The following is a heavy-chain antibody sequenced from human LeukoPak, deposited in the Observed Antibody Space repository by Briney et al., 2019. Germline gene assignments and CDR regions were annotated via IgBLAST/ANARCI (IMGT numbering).Heavy chain of an antibody. Sequence: GRSLRLSCAASGFTFSSYAMHWVRQAPGKGLEWVAVISYDGSNKYYADSVKGRFTISRDNSKNTLYLQMNSLRAEDTAVYYCAKDRYYFGVVITPPDYWGQGTLVTVSS. D-gene: IGHD3-3*01. J-gene: IGHJ4*02. CDR3: AKDRYYFGVVITPPDY. CDR1: GFTFSSYA. CDR2: ISYDGSNK. V-gene: IGHV3-30-3*01.